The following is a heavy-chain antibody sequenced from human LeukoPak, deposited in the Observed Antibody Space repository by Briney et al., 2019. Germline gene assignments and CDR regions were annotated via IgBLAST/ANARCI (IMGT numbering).Heavy chain of an antibody. D-gene: IGHD3-10*01. CDR3: ARGWYYYGSGSYYDY. CDR2: IYYSGST. Sequence: SETLSLTCTVSGGSISSYYWSWIRQPPGKGLEWIGYIYYSGSTNYNPSLKSRVTISVDTSKNQFSLKLSSVTAADTAVYYCARGWYYYGSGSYYDYWGQGTLVTVSS. CDR1: GGSISSYY. V-gene: IGHV4-59*01. J-gene: IGHJ4*02.